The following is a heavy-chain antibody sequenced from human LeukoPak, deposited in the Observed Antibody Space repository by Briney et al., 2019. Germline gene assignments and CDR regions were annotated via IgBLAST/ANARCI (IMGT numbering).Heavy chain of an antibody. Sequence: PGGSLRLSCAASGFSFSSYSMNWVRQAPGKGLEWVSFLSERSNNIYYADSVKGRFTISRDNPKNSVYLQMNSLRAEDTAVYYCARDVLAATGPFWGQGTLVTVSS. CDR2: LSERSNNI. J-gene: IGHJ4*02. CDR1: GFSFSSYS. V-gene: IGHV3-48*01. CDR3: ARDVLAATGPF. D-gene: IGHD6-13*01.